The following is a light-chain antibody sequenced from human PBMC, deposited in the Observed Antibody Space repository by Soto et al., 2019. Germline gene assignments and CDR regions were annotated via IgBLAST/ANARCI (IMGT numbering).Light chain of an antibody. Sequence: EFVLTQSPGTLSLSPGERATLSCRASQSVSSNYLAWYQRKPGQAPRLLIYGASTRATGIADRFSGSGSGTDFTLSISRLEPEDFAVYYCHQYGSSPQTFGQGTKVDIK. V-gene: IGKV3-20*01. CDR1: QSVSSNY. J-gene: IGKJ1*01. CDR3: HQYGSSPQT. CDR2: GAS.